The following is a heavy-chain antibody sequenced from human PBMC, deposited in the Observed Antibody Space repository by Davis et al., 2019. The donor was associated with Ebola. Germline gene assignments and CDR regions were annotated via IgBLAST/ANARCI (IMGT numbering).Heavy chain of an antibody. CDR1: GGSISSYY. J-gene: IGHJ6*02. CDR3: AGQNYYGMDV. CDR2: IYYSGST. Sequence: SETLSLTCTVSGGSISSYYWSWIRQPPGKGLEWIGYIYYSGSTNYNPSLKSRVTISVDTSKNQFSLKLSSVTAADTAVYYCAGQNYYGMDVWGQGTLVTVSS. V-gene: IGHV4-59*01.